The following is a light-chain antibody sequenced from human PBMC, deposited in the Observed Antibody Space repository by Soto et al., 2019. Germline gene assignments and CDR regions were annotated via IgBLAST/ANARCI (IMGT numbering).Light chain of an antibody. Sequence: QSVPTQPASVSGSPGQSITISCTGTSSDVGGYNYVSWYQQHPGKAPKLMIYDVSNRPSGVSNRFSGSKSGNTASLTISGLQAEDEADYYCSSYTSSSTLGVVFGGGTKVTVL. CDR1: SSDVGGYNY. V-gene: IGLV2-14*01. CDR3: SSYTSSSTLGVV. J-gene: IGLJ2*01. CDR2: DVS.